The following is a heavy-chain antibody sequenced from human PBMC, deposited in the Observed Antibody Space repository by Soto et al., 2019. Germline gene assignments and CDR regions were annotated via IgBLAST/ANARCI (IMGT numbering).Heavy chain of an antibody. CDR3: ASRINLGY. CDR2: ISHDGDYI. Sequence: VQLVESGGGVVQPGRSLRLSCAASGFTFSNYGMHWVRQAPGNGLEWVAVISHDGDYIKYGDSVKGRFTISRDNSQNTLYLQMNSLRPEDTAVYYCASRINLGYWGQGTLVSVSS. J-gene: IGHJ4*02. V-gene: IGHV3-30*03. CDR1: GFTFSNYG.